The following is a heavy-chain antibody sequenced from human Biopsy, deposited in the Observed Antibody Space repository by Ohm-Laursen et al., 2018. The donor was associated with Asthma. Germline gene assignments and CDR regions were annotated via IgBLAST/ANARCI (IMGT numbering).Heavy chain of an antibody. CDR2: IRTVFGTT. J-gene: IGHJ6*02. Sequence: GATVKISCKAPGGTFSNFAISWVRQAPGQGLEWLGGIRTVFGTTNYAQKFQGRVTITADESTSTAYMEVTSLRSEDTAIYYCARCQVGYSSGWSLLLKKIYYSGMDVWGQGTTVTVSS. D-gene: IGHD6-19*01. CDR1: GGTFSNFA. V-gene: IGHV1-69*13. CDR3: ARCQVGYSSGWSLLLKKIYYSGMDV.